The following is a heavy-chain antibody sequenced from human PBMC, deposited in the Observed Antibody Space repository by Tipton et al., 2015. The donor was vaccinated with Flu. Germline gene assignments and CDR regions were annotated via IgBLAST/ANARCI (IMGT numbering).Heavy chain of an antibody. Sequence: TLSLTCTVSGGSISSYYWSWIRQPAGKGLEWIGRIYTSGSTNYNPSLQSRVTMSVDTSKNQFSLKLSSVTAADTAVYYCARDANYDILTGYHGMDVWGQGTTVTVSS. D-gene: IGHD3-9*01. CDR3: ARDANYDILTGYHGMDV. CDR2: IYTSGST. V-gene: IGHV4-4*07. CDR1: GGSISSYY. J-gene: IGHJ6*02.